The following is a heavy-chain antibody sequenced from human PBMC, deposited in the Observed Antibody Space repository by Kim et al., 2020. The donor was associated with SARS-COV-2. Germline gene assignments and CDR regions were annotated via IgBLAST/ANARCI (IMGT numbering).Heavy chain of an antibody. V-gene: IGHV1-8*01. J-gene: IGHJ6*02. Sequence: ASVKVSCKASGYTFTSYDINWVRQATGQGLEWMGWMNPNSGNTGYAQKFQGRVTMTRNTSISTAYMELSSLRSEDTAVYYCARYAQWLVLAVYYGMDVWGQGTTVTVSS. D-gene: IGHD6-19*01. CDR1: GYTFTSYD. CDR2: MNPNSGNT. CDR3: ARYAQWLVLAVYYGMDV.